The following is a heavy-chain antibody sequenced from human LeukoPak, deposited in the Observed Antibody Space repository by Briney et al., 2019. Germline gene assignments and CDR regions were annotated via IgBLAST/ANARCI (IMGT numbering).Heavy chain of an antibody. J-gene: IGHJ4*02. V-gene: IGHV5-51*01. Sequence: GDSLKISCKASGYTFTTYWIAWLRQMPGKGLEWMGRIYPGDSDTRYSPSFQGQVTISADESITTAYLQWNSLEASATAIYYCSRHANSYGSGGYYDYWGQGTLVTVSS. D-gene: IGHD3-10*01. CDR3: SRHANSYGSGGYYDY. CDR1: GYTFTTYW. CDR2: IYPGDSDT.